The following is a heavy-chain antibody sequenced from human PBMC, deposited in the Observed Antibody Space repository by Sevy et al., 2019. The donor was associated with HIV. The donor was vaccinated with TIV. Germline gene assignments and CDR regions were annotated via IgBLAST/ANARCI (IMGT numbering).Heavy chain of an antibody. CDR2: RSSSSSYI. CDR1: GFTFSSYS. CDR3: ARVSRTMDIVVVPAARRSYYYYGMDV. D-gene: IGHD2-2*03. Sequence: GGSLRLTCAASGFTFSSYSMNWVRLAPGKGLEWVSFRSSSSSYIDYADSVKGRFTISRDNAKNSLYLQMNSLRAEDTAVYYCARVSRTMDIVVVPAARRSYYYYGMDVWGQGTTVTVSS. V-gene: IGHV3-21*01. J-gene: IGHJ6*02.